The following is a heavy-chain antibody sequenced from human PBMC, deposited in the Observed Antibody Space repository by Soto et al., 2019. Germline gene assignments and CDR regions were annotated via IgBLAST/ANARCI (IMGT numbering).Heavy chain of an antibody. Sequence: SGPTLVNPTQTLTLTCTFSGFSLSTSGVGVGWIRQPPGRALEWLALIYWNDDKRYSPSLKSRLTITKDTSKNQVVLTMTNMDPVDTATYYCAHSPILEPGAFWWFDPWGQGTLVTVSS. CDR2: IYWNDDK. J-gene: IGHJ5*02. D-gene: IGHD1-1*01. CDR3: AHSPILEPGAFWWFDP. V-gene: IGHV2-5*01. CDR1: GFSLSTSGVG.